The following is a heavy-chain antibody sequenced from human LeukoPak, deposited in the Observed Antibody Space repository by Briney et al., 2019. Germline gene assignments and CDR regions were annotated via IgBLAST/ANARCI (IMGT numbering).Heavy chain of an antibody. V-gene: IGHV3-30*04. J-gene: IGHJ6*02. Sequence: PGRSLRLSCAASGFTFSSYAMHWVRQAPGKGLEWVAVISYDGSNKYYADSVKGRFTISRDNSKNTLYLQMNSLRAEDTAVYYCARDRYYYDSSGYYYYYHGMDVWGQGTTVTVSS. CDR1: GFTFSSYA. CDR3: ARDRYYYDSSGYYYYYHGMDV. CDR2: ISYDGSNK. D-gene: IGHD3-22*01.